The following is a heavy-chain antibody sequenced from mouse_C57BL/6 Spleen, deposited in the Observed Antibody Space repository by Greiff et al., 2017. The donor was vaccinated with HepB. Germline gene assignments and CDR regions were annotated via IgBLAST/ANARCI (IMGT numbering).Heavy chain of an antibody. Sequence: EVMLVESGGGLVQPGGSLSLSCAASGFTFTDYYMSWVRQPPGKALEWLGFIRNKANGYTTEYSASVKGRFTISRDNSQSILYLQMNALRAEDSATYYCAKIYYYYPYAMDYWGQGTSVTVSS. CDR1: GFTFTDYY. V-gene: IGHV7-3*01. CDR3: AKIYYYYPYAMDY. CDR2: IRNKANGYTT. J-gene: IGHJ4*01. D-gene: IGHD2-4*01.